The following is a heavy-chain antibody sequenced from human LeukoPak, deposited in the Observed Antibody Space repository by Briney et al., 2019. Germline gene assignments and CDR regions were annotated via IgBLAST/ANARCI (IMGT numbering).Heavy chain of an antibody. CDR3: ARGKVGSLWMYDC. CDR2: ISDSSTYT. D-gene: IGHD3-16*01. Sequence: GGSLRLSCAASGFAFSGFGMTWVRQAPGKGLEWVSSISDSSTYTYYADSVKGRFTISRDNSKNTLYVQMNSLRAEDTAVYFCARGKVGSLWMYDCWGQGTLVTVSS. V-gene: IGHV3-23*01. J-gene: IGHJ4*02. CDR1: GFAFSGFG.